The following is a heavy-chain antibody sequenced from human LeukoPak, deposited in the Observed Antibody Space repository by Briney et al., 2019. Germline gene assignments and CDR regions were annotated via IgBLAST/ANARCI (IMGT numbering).Heavy chain of an antibody. V-gene: IGHV3-43D*04. CDR1: EFNFDKYA. CDR3: TKRRYRTNRYALDD. D-gene: IGHD2-2*01. Sequence: GGSLRLCCAASEFNFDKYAMHWIRQAPGKGPEWVSRISWDGDITNYADSVKGRFTVSRDNKENSLFLQMNSLRGDDTALYYSTKRRYRTNRYALDDWGQRTRVIVSS. J-gene: IGHJ4*02. CDR2: ISWDGDIT.